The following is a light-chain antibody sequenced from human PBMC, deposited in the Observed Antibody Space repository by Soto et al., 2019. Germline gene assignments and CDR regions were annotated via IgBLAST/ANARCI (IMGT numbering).Light chain of an antibody. CDR2: GIS. V-gene: IGKV3-20*01. Sequence: EIVVSLSPGALSLSPRERAPLSCMASQTVSDNYFAWYQQKAGQAPRLLIYGISTRATGIPDRFSGSGSGTDFTLTISTLEPEDFAVYYCEQYGSSPWTFGQGTKVAIK. CDR3: EQYGSSPWT. J-gene: IGKJ1*01. CDR1: QTVSDNY.